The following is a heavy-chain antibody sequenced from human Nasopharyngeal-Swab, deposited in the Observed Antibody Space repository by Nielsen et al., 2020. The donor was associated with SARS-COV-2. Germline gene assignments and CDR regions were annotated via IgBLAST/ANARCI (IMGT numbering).Heavy chain of an antibody. CDR2: IGTAGDT. V-gene: IGHV3-13*01. CDR1: GFTFSSYD. CDR3: ARGSPRRHYGDYGDFDY. J-gene: IGHJ4*02. Sequence: GESLKISCAASGFTFSSYDMHWVRQATGKGLEWVSAIGTAGDTYYPGSVKGRFTISRENAKNPLYLQMNSLRAGDTAVYYCARGSPRRHYGDYGDFDYWGQGTLVTVSS. D-gene: IGHD4-17*01.